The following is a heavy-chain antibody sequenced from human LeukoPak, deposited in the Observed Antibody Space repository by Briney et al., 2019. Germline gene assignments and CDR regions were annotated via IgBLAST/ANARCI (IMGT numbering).Heavy chain of an antibody. CDR2: INPNSGNT. V-gene: IGHV1-8*03. CDR3: ARGRGYSYGLDY. J-gene: IGHJ4*02. Sequence: ASVKVSCKASGYTFTGYYMHWVRQAPGQGLEWMGWINPNSGNTGYAQKFQGRVTITRNTSISTAYMELSSLRSEDTAVYYCARGRGYSYGLDYWGQGTLVTVSS. D-gene: IGHD5-18*01. CDR1: GYTFTGYY.